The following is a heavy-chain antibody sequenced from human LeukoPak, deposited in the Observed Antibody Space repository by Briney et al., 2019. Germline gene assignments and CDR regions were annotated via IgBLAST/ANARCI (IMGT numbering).Heavy chain of an antibody. J-gene: IGHJ4*02. V-gene: IGHV4-39*07. CDR2: IYYSGST. CDR1: NGSISTSGYY. Sequence: SETLSLTCTVSNGSISTSGYYWGWIRQPPGKGLEWVGSIYYSGSTYYNPSLKSRVTLSVDTSKNQLSLKLSSVTAADTAVYFCARVDYYGGYFDYWGQGTPVTVSS. D-gene: IGHD3-10*01. CDR3: ARVDYYGGYFDY.